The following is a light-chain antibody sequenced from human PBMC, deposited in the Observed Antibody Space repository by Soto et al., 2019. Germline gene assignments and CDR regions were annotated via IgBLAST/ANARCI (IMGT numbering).Light chain of an antibody. J-gene: IGKJ4*01. CDR3: QQYDNFPLT. CDR1: QDISNY. Sequence: IQMTQSPSSLSASVGDTVTITCQASQDISNYLNWYQQKPGKAPQLLIYDASTLETGVPSRFSGSGSGTDFTLSISSLQPEDFATYYCQQYDNFPLTFGGGTKVDIK. CDR2: DAS. V-gene: IGKV1-33*01.